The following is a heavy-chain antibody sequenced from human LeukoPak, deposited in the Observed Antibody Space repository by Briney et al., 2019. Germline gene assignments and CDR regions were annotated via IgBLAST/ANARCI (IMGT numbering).Heavy chain of an antibody. J-gene: IGHJ4*02. CDR1: GFTFSSYA. V-gene: IGHV3-23*01. Sequence: GGSLRLSCAASGFTFSSYAVSWVRQAPGKGLEWVSAISGSGGSTYYADSVKGRFTISRDNSKNTLYLQMNSLRAEDTAVYYCAKEWGGFYDSSGPYHFDYWGQGTLVTVSS. D-gene: IGHD3-22*01. CDR2: ISGSGGST. CDR3: AKEWGGFYDSSGPYHFDY.